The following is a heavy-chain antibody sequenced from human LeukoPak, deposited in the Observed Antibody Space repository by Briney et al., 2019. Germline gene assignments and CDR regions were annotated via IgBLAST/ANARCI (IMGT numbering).Heavy chain of an antibody. D-gene: IGHD6-19*01. CDR2: INSDGSST. Sequence: GGSLRLSCAASGFTFSSYWMHWVRQAPGKGLVWVSRINSDGSSTSYADSVKGRFTISRDNAKNTLYLQMNSLTAEDTAVSYCARASSGWYTDSTFDYWGQGTLVTVSS. V-gene: IGHV3-74*01. J-gene: IGHJ4*02. CDR1: GFTFSSYW. CDR3: ARASSGWYTDSTFDY.